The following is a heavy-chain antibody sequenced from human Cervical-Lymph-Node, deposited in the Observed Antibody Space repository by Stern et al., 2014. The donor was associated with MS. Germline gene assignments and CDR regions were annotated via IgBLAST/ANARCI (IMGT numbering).Heavy chain of an antibody. CDR1: GFSLSTSGMC. J-gene: IGHJ6*02. CDR3: ARVVNWTKGGYYYGMDV. V-gene: IGHV2-70*01. Sequence: QVTLRESGPALVKPTQTLTLTCTFSGFSLSTSGMCVSWIRQPPGKALEWLALIDWDDDKYYSTSRKTRLTISKDTSKNQVVLTMTNMDPVDTATYYCARVVNWTKGGYYYGMDVWGQGTTVTVSS. D-gene: IGHD1/OR15-1a*01. CDR2: IDWDDDK.